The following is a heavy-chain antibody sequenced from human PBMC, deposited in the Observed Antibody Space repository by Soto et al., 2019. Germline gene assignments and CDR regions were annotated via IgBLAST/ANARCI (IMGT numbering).Heavy chain of an antibody. V-gene: IGHV1-8*01. CDR3: ARGPVLVVTAIWYLDL. CDR1: GYTFTSYD. Sequence: GASVKVSCKASGYTFTSYDINWVRQATGQGLEWMGWMNPNSGNTGYAQKFQGRVTMTRNTSISTAYMELSSLRSEDTAVYYCARGPVLVVTAIWYLDLWGRGTLVTVSS. J-gene: IGHJ2*01. D-gene: IGHD2-21*02. CDR2: MNPNSGNT.